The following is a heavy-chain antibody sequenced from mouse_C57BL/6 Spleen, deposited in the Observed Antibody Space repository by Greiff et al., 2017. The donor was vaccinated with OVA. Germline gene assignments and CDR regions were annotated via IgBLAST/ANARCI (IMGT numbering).Heavy chain of an antibody. J-gene: IGHJ2*01. CDR2: IYPRSGNT. CDR1: GYTFTSYG. Sequence: VQLQQSGAELARPGASVKLSCKASGYTFTSYGISWVKQRTGQGLEWIGEIYPRSGNTYYNEKFKGKATLTADKSSSTAYMELRSLTSEDSAVYFCARWGVYYGNFYYFDYWGQGTTLTVSS. V-gene: IGHV1-81*01. CDR3: ARWGVYYGNFYYFDY. D-gene: IGHD2-1*01.